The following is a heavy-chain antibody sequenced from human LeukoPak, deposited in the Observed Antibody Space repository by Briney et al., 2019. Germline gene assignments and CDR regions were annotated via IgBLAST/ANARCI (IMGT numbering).Heavy chain of an antibody. Sequence: PGGSLRLSCATSGFTFSTSGMHWVRQAPGKGLEWGAFIRYDGSDTYYADSVKGRFIISRDNSKNTLYLQMNSLRVEDTAVYYCAKDSSIEAAGRLGFDYWGQGSLVTVSS. V-gene: IGHV3-30*02. CDR2: IRYDGSDT. J-gene: IGHJ4*02. CDR3: AKDSSIEAAGRLGFDY. CDR1: GFTFSTSG. D-gene: IGHD6-13*01.